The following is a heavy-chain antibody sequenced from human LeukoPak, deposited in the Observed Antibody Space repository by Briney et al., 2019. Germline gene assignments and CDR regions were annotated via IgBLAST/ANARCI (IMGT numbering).Heavy chain of an antibody. Sequence: SVKVSCKASGGTFSSYAISWVRQAPGQGLEWMGGIIPIFGTADYAQKFQGRVTITADESTSTAYMELSSLRSEDTAVYYCARVRYSSSWSFDYWGQGTLVTVSS. CDR1: GGTFSSYA. D-gene: IGHD6-13*01. CDR3: ARVRYSSSWSFDY. CDR2: IIPIFGTA. V-gene: IGHV1-69*13. J-gene: IGHJ4*02.